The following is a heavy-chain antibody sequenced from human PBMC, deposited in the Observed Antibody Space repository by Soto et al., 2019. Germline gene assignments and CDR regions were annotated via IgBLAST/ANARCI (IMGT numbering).Heavy chain of an antibody. V-gene: IGHV1-58*01. D-gene: IGHD5-18*01. CDR2: IVVGSGNT. Sequence: QMQLVQSGPEVKKPGTSVKVSCKASGFTFTSSAVQWVRQARGQRLEWIGWIVVGSGNTNYAQKFQERVTITRDMSTSTADRELSSLRSEDTAVYYCAGGTAMEKALDYWGQGTLVTVSS. J-gene: IGHJ4*02. CDR3: AGGTAMEKALDY. CDR1: GFTFTSSA.